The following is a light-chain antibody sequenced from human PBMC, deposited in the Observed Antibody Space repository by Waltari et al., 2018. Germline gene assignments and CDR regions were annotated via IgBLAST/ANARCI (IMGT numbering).Light chain of an antibody. CDR3: QSYDSSLSGAYV. CDR1: RSDVGAYDY. Sequence: QSALTQPRSVSGSPGQSVTISCTGTRSDVGAYDYVSWNQPRPGKAPKLLIYVVTERPSGVPDRFSGSKSGTSVSLAITGLQGEDEADYYCQSYDSSLSGAYVFGTGTKVTVL. J-gene: IGLJ1*01. V-gene: IGLV2-11*01. CDR2: VVT.